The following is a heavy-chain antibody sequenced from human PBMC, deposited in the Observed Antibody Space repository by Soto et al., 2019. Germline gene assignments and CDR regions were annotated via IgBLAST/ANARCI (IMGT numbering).Heavy chain of an antibody. CDR3: ASAYYYDSSGYSPGGY. V-gene: IGHV3-7*01. J-gene: IGHJ4*02. D-gene: IGHD3-22*01. CDR1: GLTFSRYW. CDR2: IKQDGSQK. Sequence: GGSLRLSCAASGLTFSRYWMSWVRQAPGKGLEWVANIKQDGSQKYYVDSVKGRFTISRDNAKNSLYLRMNSLRVEDTAVYYCASAYYYDSSGYSPGGYWGQGTLVTVSS.